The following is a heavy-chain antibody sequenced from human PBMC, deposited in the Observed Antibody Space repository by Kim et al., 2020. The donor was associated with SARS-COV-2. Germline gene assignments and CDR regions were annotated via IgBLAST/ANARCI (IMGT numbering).Heavy chain of an antibody. CDR1: GFTFSSYA. V-gene: IGHV3-30*04. D-gene: IGHD1-7*01. J-gene: IGHJ3*02. Sequence: GGSLRLSCAASGFTFSSYAMHWVRQAPGKGLEWVAVISYDGSNKYYADSVKGRFTISRDNSKNTLYLQMNSLRAEDTAVYYCARDHGLELRRGGAFDIWGQGTMVTVSS. CDR2: ISYDGSNK. CDR3: ARDHGLELRRGGAFDI.